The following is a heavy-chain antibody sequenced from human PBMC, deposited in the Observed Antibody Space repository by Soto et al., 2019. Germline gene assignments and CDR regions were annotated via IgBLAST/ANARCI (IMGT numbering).Heavy chain of an antibody. CDR1: GFIFTTYA. CDR3: AKDQGVGGTLGLFDY. V-gene: IGHV3-30*02. J-gene: IGHJ4*02. D-gene: IGHD1-26*01. CDR2: IWYDGSNK. Sequence: GSLRLSCTASGFIFTTYAMHWVRQAPGKGLEWVAVIWYDGSNKYYADSVKGRFTISRDNSKNTLYLQMNSLRPEDTAIYYCAKDQGVGGTLGLFDYWGQGILVTVSS.